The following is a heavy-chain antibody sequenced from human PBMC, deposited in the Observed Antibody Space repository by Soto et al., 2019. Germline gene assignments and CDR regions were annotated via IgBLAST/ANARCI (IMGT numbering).Heavy chain of an antibody. V-gene: IGHV3-23*01. J-gene: IGHJ2*01. CDR3: AKRRGDGYFAL. D-gene: IGHD3-16*01. CDR1: GFIFSNFV. Sequence: EVQLLESGGGLVQPGGSLRLSCAASGFIFSNFVMSWVRRAPGKGLEWVSAIGGTSGSTYYADSVKGRFTISRYNSKNTLSLQTNSLRAEDTAVYYFAKRRGDGYFALWGRGTLVTVSS. CDR2: IGGTSGST.